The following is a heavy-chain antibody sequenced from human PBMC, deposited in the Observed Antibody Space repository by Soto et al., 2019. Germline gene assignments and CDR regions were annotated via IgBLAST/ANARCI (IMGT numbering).Heavy chain of an antibody. Sequence: SQTLSLTCAISGDSVSSNSAAWNWIRQSPSGGLEWLGRTYYRSKWYKEYAASVRSRITINPDTSKNQFSLQLNSVSPEDTALYYCARTVGWLDPWGQGTLVTVSS. CDR2: TYYRSKWYK. D-gene: IGHD2-15*01. CDR1: GDSVSSNSAA. J-gene: IGHJ5*02. V-gene: IGHV6-1*01. CDR3: ARTVGWLDP.